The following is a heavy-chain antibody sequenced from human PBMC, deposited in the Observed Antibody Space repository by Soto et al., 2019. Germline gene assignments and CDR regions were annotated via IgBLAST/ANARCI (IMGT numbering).Heavy chain of an antibody. CDR3: VRAAVRYSSGWFGYYGMDV. CDR1: GYTLTELS. Sequence: ASVKVSCKVSGYTLTELSMHWVRQAPGKGLEWMGGFDPEDGETIYAQKFQGRVTMTEDTSTDTAYMELSSLRSEDTAVYYCVRAAVRYSSGWFGYYGMDVWGQGTTVTVSS. D-gene: IGHD6-19*01. CDR2: FDPEDGET. J-gene: IGHJ6*02. V-gene: IGHV1-24*01.